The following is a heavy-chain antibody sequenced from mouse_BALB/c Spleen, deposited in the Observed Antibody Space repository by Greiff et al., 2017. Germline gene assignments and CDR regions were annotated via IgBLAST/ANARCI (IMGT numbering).Heavy chain of an antibody. CDR1: GYAFTNYL. CDR3: ANRYDDYAMDY. V-gene: IGHV1-54*01. J-gene: IGHJ4*01. D-gene: IGHD2-14*01. Sequence: VQLVESGAELVRPGTSVKVSCKASGYAFTNYLIEWVKQRPGQGLEWIGVINPGSGGTNYNEKFKGKATLTADKSSSTAYMQLSSLTSDDSAVYFCANRYDDYAMDYWGQGTSVTVSS. CDR2: INPGSGGT.